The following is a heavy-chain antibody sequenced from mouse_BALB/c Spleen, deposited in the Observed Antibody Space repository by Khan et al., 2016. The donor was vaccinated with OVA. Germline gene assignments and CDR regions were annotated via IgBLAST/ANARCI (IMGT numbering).Heavy chain of an antibody. CDR2: IDPANGDT. D-gene: IGHD2-1*01. CDR3: STLYGSPLAY. Sequence: VQLKQSGAELVKPGASVKLSCTGSGFNIKDTYMHWMNQRLEQALEGIGRIDPANGDTKYGPTLQDKATLTADTSSNTAYLQLSSLPSEDTAVYFCSTLYGSPLAYWGQGTMVSVS. CDR1: GFNIKDTY. J-gene: IGHJ3*01. V-gene: IGHV14-3*02.